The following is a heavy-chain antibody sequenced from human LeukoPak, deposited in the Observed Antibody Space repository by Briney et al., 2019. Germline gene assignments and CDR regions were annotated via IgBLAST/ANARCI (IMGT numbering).Heavy chain of an antibody. CDR3: ATDNWNYRNWFDP. CDR2: VDPEDGET. D-gene: IGHD1-7*01. V-gene: IGHV1-69-2*01. Sequence: ASVKISCKVSGYTFTDYYMHWVQQAPGKGLEWMGLVDPEDGETIYAEKFQGRVTITADTSTDTAYMELSSLRSEDTAVYYCATDNWNYRNWFDPWGQGTLVTVSS. CDR1: GYTFTDYY. J-gene: IGHJ5*02.